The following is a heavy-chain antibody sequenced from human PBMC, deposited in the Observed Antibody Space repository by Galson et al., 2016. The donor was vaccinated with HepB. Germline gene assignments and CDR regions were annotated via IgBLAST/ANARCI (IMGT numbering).Heavy chain of an antibody. CDR2: LYWDDDQ. D-gene: IGHD4-23*01. J-gene: IGHJ4*02. V-gene: IGHV2-5*02. Sequence: PALVKPTQTLTLACTFSGFSLLTNGVGVGWIRQTPGQALEWLALLYWDDDQRYSPSLRTRLPITKDIRKNQVVLTMTDIDPVDAGTFYCARLTWRGRDSRGNLFLFDYWGQGIRVTVSS. CDR3: ARLTWRGRDSRGNLFLFDY. CDR1: GFSLLTNGVG.